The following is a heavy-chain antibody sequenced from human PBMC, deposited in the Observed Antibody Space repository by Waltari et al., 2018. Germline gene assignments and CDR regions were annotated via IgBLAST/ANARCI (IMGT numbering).Heavy chain of an antibody. J-gene: IGHJ3*02. Sequence: EVQLVESGGGMVQPGESLCRPCAASGFTFSSFQINWVRQAPGKGLEWVSYISSSTTTYYADYVKGRFTISRDNAKNSLYLQMNSLRAEDTALYYCARGRHGYIQDVFDIWGQGTMVSVSS. V-gene: IGHV3-48*01. CDR2: ISSSTTT. CDR3: ARGRHGYIQDVFDI. D-gene: IGHD5-12*01. CDR1: GFTFSSFQ.